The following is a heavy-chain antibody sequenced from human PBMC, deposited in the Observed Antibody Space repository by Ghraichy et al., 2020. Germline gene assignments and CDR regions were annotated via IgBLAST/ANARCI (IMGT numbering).Heavy chain of an antibody. D-gene: IGHD2-2*01. J-gene: IGHJ4*02. CDR3: ARDSLPLRLCDY. V-gene: IGHV3-21*01. Sequence: GGSLRLSCAASGFTFSSYSMNWVRQAPGKGLEWVSSISSSSSYIYYADSVKGRFTISRDNAKNSLYLQMNSLRAEDTAVYYCARDSLPLRLCDYWGQGTLVTVSS. CDR1: GFTFSSYS. CDR2: ISSSSSYI.